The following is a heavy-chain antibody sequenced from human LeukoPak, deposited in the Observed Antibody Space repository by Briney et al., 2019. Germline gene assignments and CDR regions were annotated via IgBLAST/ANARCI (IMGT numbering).Heavy chain of an antibody. Sequence: GGSLRLSCVASGFTFSNYVMHWIRQSPGMGLEYVSGIDTNEDMTYYATSVKGRFTISRDNSKDTLFLQMDSLRPEDTAVYYCVRDVKYYFGSGTYQWGHGTLVTVSS. D-gene: IGHD3-10*01. CDR3: VRDVKYYFGSGTYQ. CDR2: IDTNEDMT. J-gene: IGHJ4*01. CDR1: GFTFSNYV. V-gene: IGHV3-64*01.